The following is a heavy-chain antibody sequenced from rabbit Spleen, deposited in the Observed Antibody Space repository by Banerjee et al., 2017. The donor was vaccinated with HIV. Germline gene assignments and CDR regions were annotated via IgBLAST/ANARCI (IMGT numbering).Heavy chain of an antibody. J-gene: IGHJ6*01. V-gene: IGHV1S43*01. Sequence: QLEESGGGLVKPEGSLTLTCKASGVSLNDKDVMCWVRQAPGKGLEWIGYIDLIFGTTDYASWVNGRFTISSDNAQTTVDLKMTSLTAADTATYFCARTTYGYDDYADLYYAAMDLWGPGTLVTVS. D-gene: IGHD6-1*01. CDR2: IDLIFGTT. CDR3: ARTTYGYDDYADLYYAAMDL. CDR1: GVSLNDKDV.